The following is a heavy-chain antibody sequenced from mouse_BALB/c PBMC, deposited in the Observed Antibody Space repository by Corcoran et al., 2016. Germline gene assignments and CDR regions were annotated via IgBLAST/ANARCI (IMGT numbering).Heavy chain of an antibody. J-gene: IGHJ3*01. Sequence: EVQLQQPGPEQVKPGAPVKMSCKASGYTFTSYVMHWVKQKPGQGLVWIGYINPYNDGTKYNEKFKGKATLTSDKSSSTAYMELSSLTSEDSAVYYCAFPYYGNPWFAYWGQGTLVTVSA. CDR3: AFPYYGNPWFAY. V-gene: IGHV1S136*01. CDR1: GYTFTSYV. CDR2: INPYNDGT. D-gene: IGHD2-10*01.